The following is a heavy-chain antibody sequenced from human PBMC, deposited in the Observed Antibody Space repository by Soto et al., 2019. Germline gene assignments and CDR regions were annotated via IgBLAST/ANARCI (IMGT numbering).Heavy chain of an antibody. CDR3: ARGRYGDY. V-gene: IGHV1-18*01. J-gene: IGHJ4*02. Sequence: QVHLVQSGAEVKKPGASVKVSCKGSGYAFTTYGITWVRQAPGQGLEWMGWISAHNGNTNYAQKLQGRVTVTRATSTSTAYMELRSLRSAATAVYYCARGRYGDYWGQGALVTVSS. D-gene: IGHD1-1*01. CDR1: GYAFTTYG. CDR2: ISAHNGNT.